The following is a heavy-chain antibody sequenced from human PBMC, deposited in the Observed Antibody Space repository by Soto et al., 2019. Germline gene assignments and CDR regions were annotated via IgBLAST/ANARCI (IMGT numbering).Heavy chain of an antibody. CDR2: INPNSGGT. CDR3: ARGRRIAARRVGWFDP. J-gene: IGHJ5*02. D-gene: IGHD6-6*01. CDR1: GYTFTGYY. Sequence: AASVKVSCKASGYTFTGYYMHWVRQAPGQGLEWMGWINPNSGGTNYAQKFQGWVTMTRDTSISTAYMELSRLRSDDTAVYYCARGRRIAARRVGWFDPWGQGTLVTVSS. V-gene: IGHV1-2*04.